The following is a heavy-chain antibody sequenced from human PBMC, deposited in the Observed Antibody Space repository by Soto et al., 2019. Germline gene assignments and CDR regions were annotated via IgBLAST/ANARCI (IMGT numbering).Heavy chain of an antibody. CDR3: ARTGSSWYQTTYYFDY. Sequence: QVQLVESGGGVVQPGRSLRLSCAASGFTFSSYGMHWVRQAPGKGLEWVAVIWYDGSNKYYADSVKGRFTISRDNSKNTLYLQMNSLRAEDTAVYYCARTGSSWYQTTYYFDYWGQGTLVTVSS. J-gene: IGHJ4*02. V-gene: IGHV3-33*01. CDR2: IWYDGSNK. D-gene: IGHD6-13*01. CDR1: GFTFSSYG.